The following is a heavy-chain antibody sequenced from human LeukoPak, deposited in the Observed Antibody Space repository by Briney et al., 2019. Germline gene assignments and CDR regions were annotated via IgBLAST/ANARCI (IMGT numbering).Heavy chain of an antibody. CDR1: GYTFTGYY. CDR2: INPNSGGT. D-gene: IGHD1-1*01. CDR3: ARQPDWNDALYNWFDP. J-gene: IGHJ5*02. V-gene: IGHV1-2*02. Sequence: GASVKVSCTASGYTFTGYYMHWVRQAPGQGLEWMGWINPNSGGTNYAQKFQGRVTMTRDTSISTAYMELSSLRSEDTAVYYCARQPDWNDALYNWFDPWGQGTLVTVSS.